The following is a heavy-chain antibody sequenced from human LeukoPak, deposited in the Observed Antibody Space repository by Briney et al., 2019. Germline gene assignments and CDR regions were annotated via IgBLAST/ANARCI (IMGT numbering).Heavy chain of an antibody. Sequence: GASVKVSCKASGYTFTSYAMHWVRQAPGQRLEWMGWINAGNGNTKYSQKFQGRVTITRDTSASTAYMELSSLRSEDTAVYYCARDRAYYDILTGYYYHWFDPWGQGTLVTVSS. J-gene: IGHJ5*02. CDR1: GYTFTSYA. V-gene: IGHV1-3*01. D-gene: IGHD3-9*01. CDR2: INAGNGNT. CDR3: ARDRAYYDILTGYYYHWFDP.